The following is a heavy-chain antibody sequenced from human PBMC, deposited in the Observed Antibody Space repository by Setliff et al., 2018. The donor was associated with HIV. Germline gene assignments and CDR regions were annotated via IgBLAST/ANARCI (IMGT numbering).Heavy chain of an antibody. J-gene: IGHJ6*02. CDR2: INHSGST. CDR1: GGSFSGYY. V-gene: IGHV4-34*01. CDR3: ARGHIVVVTAVDYYFYGMDV. D-gene: IGHD2-21*02. Sequence: KTSETLSLTCAVYGGSFSGYYWSWIRQPPGKGLEWIGEINHSGSTNYNPSLKSRVTISVDTSKNQFSLKVSSVTVADTAVYYCARGHIVVVTAVDYYFYGMDVWGQGTTVTSP.